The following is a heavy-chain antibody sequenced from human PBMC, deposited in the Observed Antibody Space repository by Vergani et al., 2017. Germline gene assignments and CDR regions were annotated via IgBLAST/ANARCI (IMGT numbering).Heavy chain of an antibody. J-gene: IGHJ4*02. V-gene: IGHV4-39*01. CDR3: ARLPEFVGYFDY. Sequence: QLQLQESGPGLVKPSETLSLTCTVSGCSISSSSYYWGWIRQPPGKGLEWIGSIYYSGSTYYNPSLKSRVTISVETSKNQFSLKLSSVTAADTAVYYCARLPEFVGYFDYWGQGTLVTVSS. CDR2: IYYSGST. CDR1: GCSISSSSYY. D-gene: IGHD3-10*01.